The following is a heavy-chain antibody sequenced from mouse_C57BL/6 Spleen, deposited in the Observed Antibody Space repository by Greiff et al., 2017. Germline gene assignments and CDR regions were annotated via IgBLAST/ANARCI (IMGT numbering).Heavy chain of an antibody. CDR3: ARDDGYYFDY. J-gene: IGHJ2*01. CDR1: GYSFTSYY. V-gene: IGHV1-66*01. Sequence: QVQLQQSGPELVKPGASVKISCKASGYSFTSYYIHWVKQRPGQGLEWIGWIYPGSGNTKYNEKFNGKATLTADTSSSTAYMQLSSLTSEDSAVYYCARDDGYYFDYWGQGTTLTVSS. D-gene: IGHD2-3*01. CDR2: IYPGSGNT.